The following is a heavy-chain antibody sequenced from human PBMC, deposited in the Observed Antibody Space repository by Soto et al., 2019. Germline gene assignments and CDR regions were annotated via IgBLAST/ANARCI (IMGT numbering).Heavy chain of an antibody. J-gene: IGHJ4*02. V-gene: IGHV4-59*08. CDR1: GGSISSYD. D-gene: IGHD6-13*01. CDR2: IYYSGST. Sequence: QVQLQESGPGLVKPSETLSLTCTVSGGSISSYDWSWIRQPPGKGLEWIGYIYYSGSTKYNPPPKSRVTISVDTSKNQFSLKLSSVTAADTAVYYCARMSAAAVTDYWGQGTLVTGSS. CDR3: ARMSAAAVTDY.